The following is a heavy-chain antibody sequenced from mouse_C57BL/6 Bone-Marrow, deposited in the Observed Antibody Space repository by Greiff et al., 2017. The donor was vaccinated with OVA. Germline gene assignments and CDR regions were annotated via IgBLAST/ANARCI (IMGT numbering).Heavy chain of an antibody. CDR2: IDPENGDT. Sequence: VQLKESGAELVRPGASVKLSCTASGFNIKDDYMHWVKQRPERGLEWIGWIDPENGDTEYASKFQGKATITADTSSNTAYLQLSSLTSEDTAVYYCTRYYGSSYEVYWGQGTLVTVSA. CDR3: TRYYGSSYEVY. V-gene: IGHV14-4*01. D-gene: IGHD1-1*01. CDR1: GFNIKDDY. J-gene: IGHJ3*01.